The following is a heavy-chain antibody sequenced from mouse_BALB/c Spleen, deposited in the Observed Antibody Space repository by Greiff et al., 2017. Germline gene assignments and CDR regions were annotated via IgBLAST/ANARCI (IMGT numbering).Heavy chain of an antibody. CDR1: GYTFTDYA. J-gene: IGHJ4*01. D-gene: IGHD1-1*01. CDR3: ARYYGSSYDAMDY. CDR2: ISTYYGDA. V-gene: IGHV1S137*01. Sequence: QVQLQQSGAELVRPGVSVKISCKGSGYTFTDYAMHWVKQSHAKSLEWIGVISTYYGDASYNQKFKGKATMTVDKSSSTAYMELARLTSEDSAIYYCARYYGSSYDAMDYWGQGTSVTVSS.